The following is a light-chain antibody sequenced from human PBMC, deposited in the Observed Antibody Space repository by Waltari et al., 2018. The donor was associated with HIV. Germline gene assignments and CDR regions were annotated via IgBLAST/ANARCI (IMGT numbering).Light chain of an antibody. V-gene: IGLV2-23*02. CDR3: CSYAGSSTYVV. J-gene: IGLJ2*01. CDR1: SSDVGSYNL. Sequence: QSALTQPASVSGSPGQSITISCTGTSSDVGSYNLVSWYQPTPGKPPKLMIYEVSKRPSGVSNRFSGSKSGNTASLTISGLQAEDEADYYCCSYAGSSTYVVFGGGTKLTVL. CDR2: EVS.